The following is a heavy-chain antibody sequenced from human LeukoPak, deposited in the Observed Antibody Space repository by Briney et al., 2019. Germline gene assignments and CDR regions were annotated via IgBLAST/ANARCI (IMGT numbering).Heavy chain of an antibody. CDR3: AKEPLYCGGDCYEPFDY. CDR2: ISGSGGTT. V-gene: IGHV3-23*01. Sequence: GGSLRLSCAASGFTFSSYAKSWVRQAPGKGLEWVSAISGSGGTTYYADSVKGRFTIARDNSKNTLYLQMNSLRAEDTAVYYCAKEPLYCGGDCYEPFDYWGQGTLVTVSS. J-gene: IGHJ4*02. D-gene: IGHD2-21*02. CDR1: GFTFSSYA.